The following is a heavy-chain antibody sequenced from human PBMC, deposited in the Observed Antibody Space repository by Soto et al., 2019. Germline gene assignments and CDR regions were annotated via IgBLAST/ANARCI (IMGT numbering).Heavy chain of an antibody. CDR1: GGSFSGYY. Sequence: SETLSLTCAVYGGSFSGYYWSWIRQPPGKGLEWIGEINHSGNTNYNPSHKSRVTISVDTSKNQFSLKLSSVTAADTAVYYCARDWGLLLWFGEYYYFDYWGQGTLVTVSS. CDR2: INHSGNT. CDR3: ARDWGLLLWFGEYYYFDY. D-gene: IGHD3-10*01. J-gene: IGHJ4*02. V-gene: IGHV4-34*01.